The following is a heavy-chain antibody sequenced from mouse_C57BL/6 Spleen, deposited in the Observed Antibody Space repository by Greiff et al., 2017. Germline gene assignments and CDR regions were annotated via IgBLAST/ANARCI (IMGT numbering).Heavy chain of an antibody. CDR2: IWRGGSN. D-gene: IGHD2-5*01. Sequence: VQLQQSGPGLVQPSQSLSITCTVSGFSLTSYGVHWVRQSPGKGLEWLGVIWRGGSNDYKAAFMSRLSITKDDSTGQVFFKMNSLRADDTAIYYCGKSLYSNYRSMDYWGQGTSVTVSS. J-gene: IGHJ4*01. CDR3: GKSLYSNYRSMDY. V-gene: IGHV2-5*01. CDR1: GFSLTSYG.